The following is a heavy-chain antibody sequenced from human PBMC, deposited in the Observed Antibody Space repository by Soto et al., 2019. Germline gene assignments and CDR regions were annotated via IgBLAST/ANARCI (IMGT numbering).Heavy chain of an antibody. CDR2: ISYDGTNK. D-gene: IGHD5-18*01. V-gene: IGHV3-30-3*01. CDR1: GFTFSPHA. J-gene: IGHJ6*02. CDR3: ARERNTGYDYSYYYGMDV. Sequence: GGSLRLSCAASGFTFSPHAMHWVRQGPGKGLEWVALISYDGTNKYYADSVKGRFTISRDNSKNTLYLQMNSLRAEDTAVYYCARERNTGYDYSYYYGMDVWGQGTTVTSP.